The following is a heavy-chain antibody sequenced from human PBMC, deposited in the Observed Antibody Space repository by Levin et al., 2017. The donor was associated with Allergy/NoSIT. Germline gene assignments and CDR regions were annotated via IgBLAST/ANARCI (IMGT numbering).Heavy chain of an antibody. Sequence: GASVKVSCKASGGTFSSYRFNWVRQAPGQGLQWLGRIIPDLDIAKYAQKFQGRITITADKSTSTVYMELSSLRSEDTALYYCAGDYRTSGSYDSWGQGTLVTVSS. CDR2: IIPDLDIA. V-gene: IGHV1-69*04. CDR1: GGTFSSYR. CDR3: AGDYRTSGSYDS. J-gene: IGHJ4*02. D-gene: IGHD3-10*01.